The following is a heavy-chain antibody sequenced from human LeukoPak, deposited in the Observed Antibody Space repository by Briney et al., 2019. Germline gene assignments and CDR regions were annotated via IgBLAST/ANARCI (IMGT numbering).Heavy chain of an antibody. V-gene: IGHV4-59*01. Sequence: SETLSLTCTVSGGSISSYYWSWIRQPPGKGLEWIGYIYYSGSTNYNPSLKSRVTISVDTSKNQFSLKLSSVTAAGTAVYYCAREREGYHYGMDVWGQGTTVTVSS. D-gene: IGHD2-2*01. J-gene: IGHJ6*02. CDR1: GGSISSYY. CDR2: IYYSGST. CDR3: AREREGYHYGMDV.